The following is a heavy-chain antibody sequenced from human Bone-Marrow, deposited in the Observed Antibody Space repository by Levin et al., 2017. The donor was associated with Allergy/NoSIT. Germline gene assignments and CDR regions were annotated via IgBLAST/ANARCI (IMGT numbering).Heavy chain of an antibody. D-gene: IGHD3-22*01. Sequence: GSLRLSCTVSGGSVSSGSYYWSWIRQPPGKGLEWIGYIYYSGSTNYNPSLKSRVTISVDTSKNQFSLKLSSVTAADTAVYYCARVEVRAHYYDSSGYYYGEGVDYWGQGTLVTVSS. CDR1: GGSVSSGSYY. CDR2: IYYSGST. J-gene: IGHJ4*02. CDR3: ARVEVRAHYYDSSGYYYGEGVDY. V-gene: IGHV4-61*01.